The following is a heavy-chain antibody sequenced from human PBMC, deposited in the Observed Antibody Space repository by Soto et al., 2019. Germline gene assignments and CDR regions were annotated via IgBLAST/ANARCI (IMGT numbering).Heavy chain of an antibody. CDR1: GFMFDSFA. J-gene: IGHJ4*02. Sequence: ESGGGLVQPGGSLRLYCVGSGFMFDSFAMNWVRQAPGKGLEWVAYINGGSDGIYYAESVKGRFTISRDNARNSLSLQMNSLSDEDTAVYYCAKSGDSAGWGIDFWGQGTLVTVSS. V-gene: IGHV3-48*02. CDR3: AKSGDSAGWGIDF. CDR2: INGGSDGI. D-gene: IGHD6-19*01.